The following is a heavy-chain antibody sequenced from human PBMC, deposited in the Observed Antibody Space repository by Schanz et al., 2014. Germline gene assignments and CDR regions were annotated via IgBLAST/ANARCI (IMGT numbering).Heavy chain of an antibody. D-gene: IGHD2-15*01. Sequence: EVQLVESGGGLVQRGGSLRLSCAASGFSFGSYAMSWVRQAPGRGLEWVSALSARGHRTQYADSVMGRFTISRDNSKNTVYLQMNSLRAEDTAVYYCARDLAGGGNDVWGQGTLVTVSS. CDR1: GFSFGSYA. J-gene: IGHJ4*02. CDR2: LSARGHRT. CDR3: ARDLAGGGNDV. V-gene: IGHV3-23*04.